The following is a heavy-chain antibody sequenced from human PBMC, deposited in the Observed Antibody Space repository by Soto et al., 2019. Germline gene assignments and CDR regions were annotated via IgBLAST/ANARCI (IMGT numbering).Heavy chain of an antibody. CDR3: TRDCSAVIGTPFAL. CDR2: SSYDGDTK. CDR1: GFTFSAFD. J-gene: IGHJ3*01. D-gene: IGHD6-19*01. Sequence: QLQLVESGGGVVQPERSLRLSCEASGFTFSAFDMHWVRQSPGKGLEWVATSSYDGDTKYYANSVKGRFTISRDNSRNTLDLHMNSLRAEDTAMYYCTRDCSAVIGTPFALWGHGTMVVVTS. V-gene: IGHV3-30-3*01.